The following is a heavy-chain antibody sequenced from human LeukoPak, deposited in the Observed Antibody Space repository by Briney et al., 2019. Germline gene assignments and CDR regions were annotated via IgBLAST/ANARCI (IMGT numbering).Heavy chain of an antibody. CDR3: ASDHLSIEATGTRY. CDR1: GYTFPNYG. V-gene: IGHV1-18*01. CDR2: ISTYNGDT. J-gene: IGHJ4*02. D-gene: IGHD6-13*01. Sequence: AAVTVSFTASGYTFPNYGISGVGQAPGQGGEWMGWISTYNGDTNYAQKLQGRGTITTETTTKTAYMELRSLRSDATAVYYCASDHLSIEATGTRYWGQGTLVTVSS.